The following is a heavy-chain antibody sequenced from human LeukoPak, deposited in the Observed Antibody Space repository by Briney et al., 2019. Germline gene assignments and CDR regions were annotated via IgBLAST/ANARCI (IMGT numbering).Heavy chain of an antibody. J-gene: IGHJ6*02. CDR1: GYTFTGYY. Sequence: ASVKVSCEASGYTFTGYYMHWVRQAPGQGLEWMGWINPNSGGTNYAQKFQGRVTMTRDTSISTAYMELSRMRSDDTAVYYCARVVLYGSGRLSWPNYGMDVWGQGTTVTVSS. V-gene: IGHV1-2*02. D-gene: IGHD3-10*01. CDR3: ARVVLYGSGRLSWPNYGMDV. CDR2: INPNSGGT.